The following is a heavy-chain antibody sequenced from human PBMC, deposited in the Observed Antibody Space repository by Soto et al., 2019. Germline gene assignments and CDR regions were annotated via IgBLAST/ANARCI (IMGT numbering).Heavy chain of an antibody. Sequence: VQLVQSGAEVRQPGSSVKVSCKASGGSLKGYCIGWVRQAPGQGLEWMGGVSPLFGAANYAQKFQARVTIIADASTSTVNMELSSLTSEDTALYYCARVLYYASGSYSPSAMDVWGQGTPVTVSS. CDR2: VSPLFGAA. J-gene: IGHJ6*02. CDR3: ARVLYYASGSYSPSAMDV. CDR1: GGSLKGYC. D-gene: IGHD3-10*01. V-gene: IGHV1-69*01.